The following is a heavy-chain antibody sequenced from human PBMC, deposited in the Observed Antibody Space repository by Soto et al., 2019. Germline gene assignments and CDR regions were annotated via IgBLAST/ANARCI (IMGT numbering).Heavy chain of an antibody. J-gene: IGHJ6*03. D-gene: IGHD4-4*01. V-gene: IGHV4-59*01. CDR2: IYYSGST. CDR1: GGSISSYY. CDR3: ARDGGGAPPYDYSNDNYYYYYYMDV. Sequence: PSETLSLTCTVSGGSISSYYWSWIRQPPGKGLEWIGYIYYSGSTNYNPSLKSRVTISVDTSKNQFSLKLSSVTAADTAVYYCARDGGGAPPYDYSNDNYYYYYYMDVWGKGTTVTVS.